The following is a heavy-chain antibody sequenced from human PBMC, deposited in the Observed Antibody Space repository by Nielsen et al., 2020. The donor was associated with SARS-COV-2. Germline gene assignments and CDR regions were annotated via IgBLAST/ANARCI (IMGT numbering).Heavy chain of an antibody. V-gene: IGHV3-23*01. CDR1: GFTFSSYA. CDR2: ISGSGGNT. Sequence: GGSLRLSCAASGFTFSSYAMSWVRQAPGKGLEWVSAISGSGGNTYYADSVKGRFTISRDNSKNTLYLQMNSLRAEDTAVYYCAKSRGSYSSAFDYWGQGTLVTVSS. J-gene: IGHJ4*02. CDR3: AKSRGSYSSAFDY. D-gene: IGHD1-26*01.